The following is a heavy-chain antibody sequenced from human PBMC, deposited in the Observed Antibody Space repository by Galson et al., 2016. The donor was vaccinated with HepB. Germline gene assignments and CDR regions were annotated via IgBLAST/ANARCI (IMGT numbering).Heavy chain of an antibody. CDR3: ARDRGIAAGGWFDP. V-gene: IGHV3-21*01. CDR2: ISSSSKYI. Sequence: SLRLSCAASGFTFGNYYMHWVRQAPGKGLEWVSSISSSSKYIYYADSVKGRFTISRANANNSLFLQMNSLRAEDTAVYFCARDRGIAAGGWFDPWGQGTQVTVSS. J-gene: IGHJ5*02. D-gene: IGHD6-13*01. CDR1: GFTFGNYY.